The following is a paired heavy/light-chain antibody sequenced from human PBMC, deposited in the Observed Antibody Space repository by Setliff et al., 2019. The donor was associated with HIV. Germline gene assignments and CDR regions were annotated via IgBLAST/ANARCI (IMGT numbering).Heavy chain of an antibody. CDR1: GFTFSSYS. D-gene: IGHD3-22*01. CDR3: ARLIATPDYYDSSGSLTSDAFDI. CDR2: ISSSSSYI. J-gene: IGHJ3*02. Sequence: EVQLVESGGGLVKPGGSLRLSCAASGFTFSSYSMNWVRQAPGKGLEWVSSISSSSSYIYYADSVKGRFTISRDNAKNSLYLQMNSLRAEDTAVYYCARLIATPDYYDSSGSLTSDAFDIWGQGTMVTVSS. V-gene: IGHV3-21*01.
Light chain of an antibody. V-gene: IGLV3-19*01. CDR3: NSRDSSGNHLKWV. CDR2: GKN. Sequence: SSELTQDPAVSVALGQTVRITCQGDSLRSYYASWYQQKPGQAPVLVIYGKNNRPSGIPDRFSGSSSGNTASLTITGAQAEDEADYYCNSRDSSGNHLKWVFGGGTKLTVL. CDR1: SLRSYY. J-gene: IGLJ3*02.